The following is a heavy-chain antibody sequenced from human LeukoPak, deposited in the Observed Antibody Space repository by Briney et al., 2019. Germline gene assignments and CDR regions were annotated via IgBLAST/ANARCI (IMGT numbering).Heavy chain of an antibody. CDR1: GFTFRSHA. J-gene: IGHJ4*02. D-gene: IGHD5-12*01. Sequence: PGGSLRLSCVGSGFTFRSHAMSWVRQAPGKGLEWVSAISGSGGSTYYADSVKGRFTISRDNSKNTLYLQMNSLRAEDTAVYYCAKMRRYSGYDCFDYWGQGTLVTVSS. CDR3: AKMRRYSGYDCFDY. CDR2: ISGSGGST. V-gene: IGHV3-23*01.